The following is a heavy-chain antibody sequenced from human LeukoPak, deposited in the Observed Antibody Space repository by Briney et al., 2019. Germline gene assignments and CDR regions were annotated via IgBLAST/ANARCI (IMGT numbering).Heavy chain of an antibody. Sequence: SETLSLTCTVSGGSISSNSYYWSWIRQPPGKGLECIGYIYYSGSTNYNPSLKSRVTISLDTSKNQFSLKLSSVTAADTAEYYCARASSSAWYPFYFDFWGQGTLVTVSS. V-gene: IGHV4-61*01. J-gene: IGHJ4*02. CDR3: ARASSSAWYPFYFDF. CDR1: GGSISSNSYY. D-gene: IGHD6-19*01. CDR2: IYYSGST.